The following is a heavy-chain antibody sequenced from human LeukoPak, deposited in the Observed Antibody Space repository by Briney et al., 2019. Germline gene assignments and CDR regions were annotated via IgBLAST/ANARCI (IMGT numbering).Heavy chain of an antibody. CDR3: ARGPHPTGGEGSYSSGWYWDNWFDP. D-gene: IGHD6-19*01. CDR2: ISSNGGST. Sequence: PGGSLRLSCAASGFTFSSYAMHWVRQAPGKGLEYVSAISSNGGSTYYANSVKGRFTISRDNSKNTLYLQVGSLRAEDMAVYYCARGPHPTGGEGSYSSGWYWDNWFDPWGQGTLVTVSS. J-gene: IGHJ5*02. CDR1: GFTFSSYA. V-gene: IGHV3-64*01.